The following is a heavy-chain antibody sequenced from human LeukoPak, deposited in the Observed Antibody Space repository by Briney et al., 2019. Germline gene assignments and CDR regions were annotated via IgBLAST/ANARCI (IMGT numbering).Heavy chain of an antibody. D-gene: IGHD3-22*01. J-gene: IGHJ4*02. CDR2: IIPIFGTA. CDR3: ARGALYDDSSAY. CDR1: GGTFSSYA. Sequence: SVKVSCKASGGTFSSYAISWVRQAPGQGLEWMGRIIPIFGTANYAQKFQGRVTITTDESTSTAYMELSSLRSGDTAVYYCARGALYDDSSAYWGQGTLVTVSS. V-gene: IGHV1-69*05.